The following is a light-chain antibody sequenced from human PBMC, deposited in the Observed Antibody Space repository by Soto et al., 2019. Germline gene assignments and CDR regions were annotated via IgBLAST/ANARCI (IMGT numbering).Light chain of an antibody. CDR1: QSLLYSNGYNY. CDR2: LGS. CDR3: MQARQTPWP. J-gene: IGKJ1*01. Sequence: DIVMTQSPLSLPVTPGEPASISCRSSQSLLYSNGYNYLDWYLQKPGQSPQLLIYLGSNRASGGPDRFSGSGSGTDFTLKISRVEAAYVGVYYCMQARQTPWPFGQGTKVELK. V-gene: IGKV2-28*01.